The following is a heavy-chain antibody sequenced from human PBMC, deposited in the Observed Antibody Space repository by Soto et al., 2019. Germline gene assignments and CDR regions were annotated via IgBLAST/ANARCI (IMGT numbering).Heavy chain of an antibody. CDR2: INQDGSEK. D-gene: IGHD5-12*01. V-gene: IGHV3-7*05. CDR1: AFTFSDYW. J-gene: IGHJ4*02. CDR3: ARDLPRGHDPPAGDY. Sequence: EVQLVESGGGLVQPGGSLRLSCAASAFTFSDYWMSWVRQAPGKGLEWVANINQDGSEKYYVDSLEGRFTISRDNAKNSLYLQVNSLRAEDTAIYYCARDLPRGHDPPAGDYWGQGTLVTVSS.